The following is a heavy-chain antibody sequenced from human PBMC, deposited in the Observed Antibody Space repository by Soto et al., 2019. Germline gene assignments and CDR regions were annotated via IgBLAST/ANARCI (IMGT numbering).Heavy chain of an antibody. CDR1: GYTFTSYG. CDR3: ARDAVLMVYATGLDY. Sequence: ASVKVSCKASGYTFTSYGISWVRQAPGQGLEWMGWISAYNGNTNYAQKLQGRVTMTTDTSTSTAYMELRSLRSDDTAVYYCARDAVLMVYATGLDYWGQGTLVTAPQ. V-gene: IGHV1-18*01. D-gene: IGHD2-8*01. J-gene: IGHJ4*02. CDR2: ISAYNGNT.